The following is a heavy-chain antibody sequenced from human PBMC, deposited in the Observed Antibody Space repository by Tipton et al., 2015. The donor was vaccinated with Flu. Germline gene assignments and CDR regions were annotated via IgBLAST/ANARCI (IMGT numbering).Heavy chain of an antibody. D-gene: IGHD4-17*01. CDR3: ARGFYGDIYFDY. J-gene: IGHJ4*02. V-gene: IGHV4-61*05. CDR2: IYYSGST. CDR1: GGSIISSSYY. Sequence: TLSLTCTVSGGSIISSSYYWGWIRQPPGKGLEWIGYIYYSGSTNYNPSLKSRVTISVDTSKNQFSLKLSSVTAADTAVYYCARGFYGDIYFDYWGQGTLVTVSS.